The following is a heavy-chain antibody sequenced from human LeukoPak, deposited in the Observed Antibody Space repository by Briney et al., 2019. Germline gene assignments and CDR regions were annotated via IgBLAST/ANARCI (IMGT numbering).Heavy chain of an antibody. D-gene: IGHD2-8*01. V-gene: IGHV3-21*01. Sequence: GGSLRLSCAASGFTFSSYSMNWVRQAPGKGLEWVSSISSSSSYIYYADSVKGRFTISRDNARNSLYLQMNSLRAEDTAVYYCARNGLAANGYFDYWGQGTLVTVSS. CDR2: ISSSSSYI. J-gene: IGHJ4*02. CDR1: GFTFSSYS. CDR3: ARNGLAANGYFDY.